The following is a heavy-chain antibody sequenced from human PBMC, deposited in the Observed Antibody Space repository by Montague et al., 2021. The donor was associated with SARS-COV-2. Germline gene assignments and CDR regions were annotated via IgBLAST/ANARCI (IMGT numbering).Heavy chain of an antibody. CDR3: ARDVGKGVSGYETEGGFDY. D-gene: IGHD5-12*01. CDR1: GGSISSSNYF. CDR2: IYFGGGT. J-gene: IGHJ4*02. V-gene: IGHV4-39*07. Sequence: SETLSLTCTVSGGSISSSNYFWGWIRQPPGKGLEWIGSIYFGGGTXYXXXXKXRVTISVDTSKNHFSLKLTSVTAADTAVYYCARDVGKGVSGYETEGGFDYWGQGTPVTVSS.